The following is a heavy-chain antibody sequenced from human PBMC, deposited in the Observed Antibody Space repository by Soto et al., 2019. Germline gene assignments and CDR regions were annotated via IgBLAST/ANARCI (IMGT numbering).Heavy chain of an antibody. J-gene: IGHJ4*01. CDR3: ARHDGFSSGWIFDY. Sequence: PSETLSLTCTVSGGSISSSSYYWGWIRQPPGKGLEWIGNIYYSGSTYYNPSLKSRVTISVDTSKNQFSLKLSSVTAADTAVYYCARHDGFSSGWIFDYWGHGTLVTVSS. CDR1: GGSISSSSYY. CDR2: IYYSGST. V-gene: IGHV4-39*01. D-gene: IGHD6-19*01.